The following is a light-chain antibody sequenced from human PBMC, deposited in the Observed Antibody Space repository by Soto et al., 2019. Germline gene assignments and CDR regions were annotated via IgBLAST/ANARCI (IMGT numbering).Light chain of an antibody. CDR2: GNI. Sequence: QSVLTQPPSVSGAPGQRVTISCSGTSFNIGAGYDVHWYQRLPGTAPKLLIYGNINRPSGVPDRFSGSKSGTSASLAITGLQAEDEADYYCQSYDRSLSYVFGTGTKVTVL. V-gene: IGLV1-40*01. J-gene: IGLJ1*01. CDR3: QSYDRSLSYV. CDR1: SFNIGAGYD.